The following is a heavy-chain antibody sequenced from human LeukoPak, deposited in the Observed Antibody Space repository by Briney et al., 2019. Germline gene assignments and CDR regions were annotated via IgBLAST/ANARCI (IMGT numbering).Heavy chain of an antibody. J-gene: IGHJ6*02. CDR2: IYYSGST. CDR1: GGSFSGYY. Sequence: SETLSLTCAVYGGSFSGYYWSWIRQPPGKGLEWIGYIYYSGSTNYNPSLKSRVTVSVDTSKNQFSLKLSSVTAADTAVYYCARSEDYDFWSGYHYYYYGMDVWGQGTTVTVSS. D-gene: IGHD3-3*01. CDR3: ARSEDYDFWSGYHYYYYGMDV. V-gene: IGHV4-59*01.